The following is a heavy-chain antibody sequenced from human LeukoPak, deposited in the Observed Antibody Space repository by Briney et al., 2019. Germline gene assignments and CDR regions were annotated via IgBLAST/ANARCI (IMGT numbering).Heavy chain of an antibody. D-gene: IGHD3-10*01. CDR2: ISYDGSNK. V-gene: IGHV3-30*18. CDR3: AKDLGQYYYGSGSSFYYYGMDV. CDR1: GFTVSSNH. Sequence: PGGSLRLSCAASGFTVSSNHMSWVRQAPGKGLEWVAVISYDGSNKYYADSVKGRFTISRDNSKNTLYLQMNSLRAEDTAVYYCAKDLGQYYYGSGSSFYYYGMDVWGQGTTVTVSS. J-gene: IGHJ6*02.